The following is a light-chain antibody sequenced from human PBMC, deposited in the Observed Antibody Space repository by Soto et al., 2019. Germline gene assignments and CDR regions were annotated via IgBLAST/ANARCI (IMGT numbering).Light chain of an antibody. CDR1: QSLLHSDGNTY. CDR2: QIS. Sequence: DIVMTQTPLSSPVTLGQPASISCRSSQSLLHSDGNTYLSWLQQRPGQPPRLLIYQISKRLSGVPDRFSGSGAGTDFTLKISRVESEDVGIYYCMQSTQLRTFGQGTKVEIK. CDR3: MQSTQLRT. J-gene: IGKJ1*01. V-gene: IGKV2-24*01.